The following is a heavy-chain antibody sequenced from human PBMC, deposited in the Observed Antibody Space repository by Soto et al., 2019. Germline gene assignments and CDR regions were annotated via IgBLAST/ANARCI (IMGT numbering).Heavy chain of an antibody. CDR1: GFTFSSYA. CDR3: ARDDCSGGSCSPDAFDI. V-gene: IGHV3-30-3*01. Sequence: GSLRLSCAASGFTFSSYAMHWVRQAPGKGLEWVAVISYDGSNKYYADSVKGRFTISRDNSKNTLYLQMNSLRAEDTAVYYCARDDCSGGSCSPDAFDIWGQGTMVTVSS. D-gene: IGHD2-15*01. CDR2: ISYDGSNK. J-gene: IGHJ3*02.